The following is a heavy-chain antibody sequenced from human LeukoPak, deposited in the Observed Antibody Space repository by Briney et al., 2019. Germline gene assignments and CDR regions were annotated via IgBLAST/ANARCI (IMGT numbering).Heavy chain of an antibody. V-gene: IGHV3-23*01. CDR2: ISGSGGST. CDR1: GFTLSSYG. D-gene: IGHD3-10*01. J-gene: IGHJ4*02. CDR3: ARASITMVRGVIPYYFDY. Sequence: GGSLRLSCAGSGFTLSSYGMSWVRQAPGKGLEWVSAISGSGGSTYYADSVKGRFTISRDNSKNTLYLQMGSLRAEDMAVYYCARASITMVRGVIPYYFDYWGQGTLVTVSS.